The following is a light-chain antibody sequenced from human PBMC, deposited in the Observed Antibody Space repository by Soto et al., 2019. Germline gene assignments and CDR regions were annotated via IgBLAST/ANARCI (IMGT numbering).Light chain of an antibody. CDR1: QRVLYGSNRRNC. J-gene: IGKJ2*01. V-gene: IGKV4-1*01. Sequence: DIVMTQSPDSLAVSLGERATINCKSSQRVLYGSNRRNCLAWYQQKPGQPPRLLIYWASTRESGVPDRFTGSGSGTDFTLTISSLQAEDVAVYYCQQYFSTPYTFGQGTKLEIK. CDR3: QQYFSTPYT. CDR2: WAS.